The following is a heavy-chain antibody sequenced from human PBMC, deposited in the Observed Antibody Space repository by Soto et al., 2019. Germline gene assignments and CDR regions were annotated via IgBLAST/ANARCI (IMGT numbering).Heavy chain of an antibody. V-gene: IGHV1-58*01. D-gene: IGHD6-13*01. CDR1: GFTLSSSA. Sequence: SVKVSCKTSGFTLSSSAVHWVRQARGHRLQWIGWIDVGSGNANYAQMYQERVTMSRDMSTSTAYMELRSLRSDDTAVYYCAITKREVIAAAVTDRYGMDVWGQGTTVTVSS. CDR2: IDVGSGNA. J-gene: IGHJ6*02. CDR3: AITKREVIAAAVTDRYGMDV.